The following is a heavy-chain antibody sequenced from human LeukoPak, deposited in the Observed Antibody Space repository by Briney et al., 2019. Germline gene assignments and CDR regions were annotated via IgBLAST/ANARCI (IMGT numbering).Heavy chain of an antibody. CDR3: ARDADSSGWYNWFDP. Sequence: PSETLSLTCTVSGGSISSSSYYWGWIRQPPGKGLEWIGSIYYSGSTYYNPSLKSRVTISVDTSKNQFSLKLSSVTAADTAVYYCARDADSSGWYNWFDPWGQGTLVTVSS. CDR2: IYYSGST. CDR1: GGSISSSSYY. V-gene: IGHV4-39*07. D-gene: IGHD6-13*01. J-gene: IGHJ5*02.